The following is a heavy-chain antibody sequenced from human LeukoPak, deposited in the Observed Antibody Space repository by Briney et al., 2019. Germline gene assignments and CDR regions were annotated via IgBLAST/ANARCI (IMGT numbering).Heavy chain of an antibody. CDR3: ARGYSNSYYYGMDV. D-gene: IGHD4-11*01. Sequence: SETPSPTCPVYGGFFSGFYLGWVRPPPREGAGLVGEINHSGSTNYNPSLKSRVTISVDTSKNQFSLKLSSVTAADTAVYYCARGYSNSYYYGMDVWGQGTTVTVSS. CDR1: GGFFSGFY. J-gene: IGHJ6*02. CDR2: INHSGST. V-gene: IGHV4-34*01.